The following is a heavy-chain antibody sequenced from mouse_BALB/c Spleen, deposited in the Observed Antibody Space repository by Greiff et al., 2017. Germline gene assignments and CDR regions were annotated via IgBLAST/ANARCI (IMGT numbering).Heavy chain of an antibody. Sequence: EVKLQESGPSLVKPSQTLSLTCSVTGDSITSGYWNWIRKFPGNKLEYMGYISYSGSTYYNPSLKSRISITRDTSKNQYYLQLNSVTTEDTATYYCASRDYYGSRVYWYFDVWGAGTTVTVSS. CDR1: GDSITSGY. J-gene: IGHJ1*01. CDR2: ISYSGST. CDR3: ASRDYYGSRVYWYFDV. D-gene: IGHD1-1*01. V-gene: IGHV3-8*02.